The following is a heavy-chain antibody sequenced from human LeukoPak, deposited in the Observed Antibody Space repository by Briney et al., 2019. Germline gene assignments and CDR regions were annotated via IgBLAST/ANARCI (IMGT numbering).Heavy chain of an antibody. Sequence: GGSLRLSCAASGFTFSTYSMNWVRQAPGNGLEWVSSISSSSSNIYYADSVKGRFTISRDNAKNSLYLQMNSLRAEDTAVYYCARCTTGRTFGSLREIKKSREIDYWGQGTLVTVSS. J-gene: IGHJ4*02. CDR3: ARCTTGRTFGSLREIKKSREIDY. CDR1: GFTFSTYS. CDR2: ISSSSSNI. D-gene: IGHD1-1*01. V-gene: IGHV3-21*01.